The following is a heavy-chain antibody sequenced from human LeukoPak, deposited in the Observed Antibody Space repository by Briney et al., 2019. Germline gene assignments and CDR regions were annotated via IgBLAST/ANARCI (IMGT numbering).Heavy chain of an antibody. J-gene: IGHJ4*02. CDR3: AKTRGYCSGGSCYSGY. CDR1: GFTFSSYA. Sequence: GGSLRLSCAASGFTFSSYAMTWIRQAPGKGLEWVSGISGSGDNTYYADSVKGRVTISRDNSKNTVYLQMSSLRVEGTAVSYCAKTRGYCSGGSCYSGYWGLGTLVTVSS. V-gene: IGHV3-23*01. D-gene: IGHD2-15*01. CDR2: ISGSGDNT.